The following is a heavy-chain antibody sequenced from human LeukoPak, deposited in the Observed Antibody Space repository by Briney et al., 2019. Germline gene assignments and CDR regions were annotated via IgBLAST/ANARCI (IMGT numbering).Heavy chain of an antibody. J-gene: IGHJ5*02. D-gene: IGHD6-13*01. Sequence: GGSLRLSCAVSGFTFRDYEMHWVRQAPGKGLEWVSSISSSSSYIYYADSVKGRFTISRDNAKNSLYLQMNSLRAEDTAVYYCARDPRVGYSRDWFDPWGQGTLVTVSS. CDR1: GFTFRDYE. V-gene: IGHV3-21*01. CDR3: ARDPRVGYSRDWFDP. CDR2: ISSSSSYI.